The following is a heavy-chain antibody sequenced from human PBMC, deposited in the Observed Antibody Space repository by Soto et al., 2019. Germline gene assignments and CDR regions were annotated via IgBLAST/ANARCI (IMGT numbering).Heavy chain of an antibody. CDR2: IKSKTDGGTT. V-gene: IGHV3-15*01. Sequence: EVQLVESGGGLVKPGGSLRVSCATSGFTFSNAWMSWVRQSPGKGLVWLGRIKSKTDGGTTDYAAPVKGRFTISRDDSKNTLYLQMTSLKTEDIAVYYCTTDFVLREVADVWGKGTTVTVSS. J-gene: IGHJ6*04. D-gene: IGHD2-8*01. CDR1: GFTFSNAW. CDR3: TTDFVLREVADV.